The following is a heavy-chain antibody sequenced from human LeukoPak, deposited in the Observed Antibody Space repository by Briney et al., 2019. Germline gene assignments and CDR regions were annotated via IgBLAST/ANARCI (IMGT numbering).Heavy chain of an antibody. CDR2: IYYSGST. D-gene: IGHD2-15*01. CDR1: GGSISSYY. CDR3: AANPTGLVVVAATPGNWFDP. Sequence: SETLSLTCTVSGGSISSYYWSWIRQPPGKGLEWIGYIYYSGSTNYNPSLKSRVTISVDTSKNQFSLKLSSVTAADTAVYYCAANPTGLVVVAATPGNWFDPWGQGTLVTVSS. V-gene: IGHV4-59*12. J-gene: IGHJ5*02.